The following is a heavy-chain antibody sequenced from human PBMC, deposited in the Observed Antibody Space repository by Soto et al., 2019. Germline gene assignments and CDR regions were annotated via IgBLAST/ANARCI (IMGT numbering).Heavy chain of an antibody. J-gene: IGHJ3*02. CDR1: GGTFSNHA. D-gene: IGHD6-13*01. CDR3: AREVAADGTFREDVFDI. CDR2: IIPIFTTT. V-gene: IGHV1-69*12. Sequence: QVHLVQSGAEVKKPGSSVKVSCKASGGTFSNHAINWVRQAPGQGLERMGRIIPIFTTTNYAQKFQGRVTITADESTITAYMELSRLKNDDTAIYYCAREVAADGTFREDVFDIWGQGTMVTVSS.